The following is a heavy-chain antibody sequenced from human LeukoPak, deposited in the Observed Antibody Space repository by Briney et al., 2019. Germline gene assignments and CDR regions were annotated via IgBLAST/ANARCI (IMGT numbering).Heavy chain of an antibody. J-gene: IGHJ4*02. CDR3: AKDWTTVVTPKGYYFDS. V-gene: IGHV3-23*01. CDR2: ISTTGGST. Sequence: GGSLRLSCAASGFTFSGAWMSWVRQAPGKGLEWVSAISTTGGSTYYADSVKGRFTVSRDNSKNTLSLQMDSLRVEDTALYYCAKDWTTVVTPKGYYFDSWGQGTLVTVSS. CDR1: GFTFSGAW. D-gene: IGHD4-23*01.